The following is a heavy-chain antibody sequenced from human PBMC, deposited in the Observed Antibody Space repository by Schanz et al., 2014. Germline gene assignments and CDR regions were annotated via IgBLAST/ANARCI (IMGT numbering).Heavy chain of an antibody. CDR2: VSRSTPDI. D-gene: IGHD3-3*01. CDR3: VRDSFFAFDY. J-gene: IGHJ4*02. CDR1: GFTFSGFW. V-gene: IGHV3-21*01. Sequence: VQLVESGGGLVKPGGSLRLSCAASGFTFSGFWMTWVRQAPGKGLEWVSYVSRSTPDIYYADSVKGRFTMSRDNAKNSVFLQMNSLRAEDTAVYYCVRDSFFAFDYWGQGTLVTVSS.